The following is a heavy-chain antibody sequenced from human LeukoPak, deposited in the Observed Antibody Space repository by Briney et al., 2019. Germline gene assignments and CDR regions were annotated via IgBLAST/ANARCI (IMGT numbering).Heavy chain of an antibody. CDR1: GYSISSGYY. J-gene: IGHJ6*03. CDR3: ARASSSSWLDYYYYMDV. Sequence: SETLSLTCTVSGYSISSGYYWGWIRQPPGKGLEWIGSIYHSGSTYYNPSLKSRVTISVDTSKNQFSLKLSSVTAADTAVYYCARASSSSWLDYYYYMDVWGKGTTVTVSS. D-gene: IGHD6-13*01. CDR2: IYHSGST. V-gene: IGHV4-38-2*02.